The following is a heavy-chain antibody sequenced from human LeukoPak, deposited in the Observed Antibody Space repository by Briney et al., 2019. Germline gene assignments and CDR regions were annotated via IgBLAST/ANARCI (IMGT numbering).Heavy chain of an antibody. J-gene: IGHJ4*02. CDR3: ARHTSAAFDY. V-gene: IGHV5-51*01. CDR1: GYIFSNYW. CDR2: IYPADSET. D-gene: IGHD2/OR15-2a*01. Sequence: PGESLKISCKGSGYIFSNYWIGWVRQMPGKGLKWIGIIYPADSETRYSPSFQGQVTISADKSISTAYLQWNSLKASDSAMYYCARHTSAAFDYWAQGTLVTVSA.